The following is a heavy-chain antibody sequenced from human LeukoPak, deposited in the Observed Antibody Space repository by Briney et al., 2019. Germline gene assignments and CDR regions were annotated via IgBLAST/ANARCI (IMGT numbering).Heavy chain of an antibody. CDR3: ASQSSGSYYGYFDY. J-gene: IGHJ4*02. D-gene: IGHD1-26*01. V-gene: IGHV3-74*01. CDR2: ISSDGYST. CDR1: GFTFSSYW. Sequence: GGSLRLSCAASGFTFSSYWMHWVRQAPGKGLVWVSRISSDGYSTTYADSVKGRFTISRDNAKNTLYLQMNSLRAEDTAVYYCASQSSGSYYGYFDYWGQGTLVTVSS.